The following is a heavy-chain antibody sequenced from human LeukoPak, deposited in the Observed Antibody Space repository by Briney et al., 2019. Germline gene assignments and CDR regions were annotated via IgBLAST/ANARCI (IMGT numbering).Heavy chain of an antibody. J-gene: IGHJ4*02. CDR3: ARGGSGYSYGKIDS. CDR2: IKQDGSKT. Sequence: GGSLRLSCAASGFTFSSYSMNWVRQAPGKGLEWVANIKQDGSKTYYVDSVKGRFTISRDNAKNSLYLQMNSLRDEDTAVYYCARGGSGYSYGKIDSWGQGILVTVSS. D-gene: IGHD5-18*01. CDR1: GFTFSSYS. V-gene: IGHV3-7*01.